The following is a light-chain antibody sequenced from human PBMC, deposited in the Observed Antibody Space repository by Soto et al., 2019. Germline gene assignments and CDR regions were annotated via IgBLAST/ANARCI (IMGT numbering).Light chain of an antibody. CDR2: GNS. CDR3: QSYDSSHVV. J-gene: IGLJ2*01. CDR1: SSNIGAGYD. V-gene: IGLV1-40*01. Sequence: QSVLTQPPSVSGAPAQRVTISCTGSSSNIGAGYDVHWYQQLPGTAPKLLIYGNSNRPSGVPDRFSGSKSGTSASLAITGLQAEDEADYYCQSYDSSHVVFGGGTQLTVL.